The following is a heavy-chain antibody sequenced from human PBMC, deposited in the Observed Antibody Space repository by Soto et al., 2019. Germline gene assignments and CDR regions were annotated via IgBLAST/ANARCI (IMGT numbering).Heavy chain of an antibody. J-gene: IGHJ6*02. V-gene: IGHV3-23*01. CDR3: AKEKPPPATIPCMDV. CDR2: ISGSGGST. Sequence: GGSLRLSCAASGFTFSSYAMSWVRQAPGKGLEWVSAISGSGGSTYYADSVKGRFTISRDNSENTLYLQMNSLRAEDTSLYYCAKEKPPPATIPCMDVWGQGTTVTVSS. D-gene: IGHD5-12*01. CDR1: GFTFSSYA.